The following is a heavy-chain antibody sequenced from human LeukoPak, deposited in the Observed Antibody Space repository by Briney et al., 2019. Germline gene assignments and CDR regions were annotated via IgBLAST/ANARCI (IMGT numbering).Heavy chain of an antibody. Sequence: PGGSLRLSCAASGFTFSSYWMHWVRQAPGEGLVWVSRINSDGSSTSYADSVKGRFTISRDNAKNTLYLQMNSLRAEDTAVYYCARGGLYYYDSSGLLDYWGQGTLVTVSS. CDR3: ARGGLYYYDSSGLLDY. CDR1: GFTFSSYW. D-gene: IGHD3-22*01. CDR2: INSDGSST. V-gene: IGHV3-74*01. J-gene: IGHJ4*02.